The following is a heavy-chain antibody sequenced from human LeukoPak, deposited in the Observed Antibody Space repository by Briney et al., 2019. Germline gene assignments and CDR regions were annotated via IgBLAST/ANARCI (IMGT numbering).Heavy chain of an antibody. J-gene: IGHJ4*02. V-gene: IGHV3-23*01. CDR2: ISGSGGST. CDR3: AKMSGEIVVLRHFDY. D-gene: IGHD2-2*01. CDR1: GFTFSSYA. Sequence: PGGSLRLSCAASGFTFSSYAMSWVRQAPGKGLEWVSAISGSGGSTYYADSVKGRFTISRDNSKNTLYLQMNSLRAEDTAVYYCAKMSGEIVVLRHFDYWGQGTLVTVSS.